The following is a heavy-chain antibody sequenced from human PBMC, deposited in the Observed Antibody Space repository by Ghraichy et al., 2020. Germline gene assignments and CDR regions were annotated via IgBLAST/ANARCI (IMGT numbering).Heavy chain of an antibody. Sequence: ASVKVSCKASGYTFTSYDINWVRQATGQGLEWMGWMNPNSGNTGYAQKFQGRVTMTRNTSISTAYMELSSLRSEDTAVYYCARGVKGSSSKKKPTYYYYGMDVWGQGTTVTVSS. V-gene: IGHV1-8*01. J-gene: IGHJ6*02. CDR3: ARGVKGSSSKKKPTYYYYGMDV. CDR2: MNPNSGNT. D-gene: IGHD6-6*01. CDR1: GYTFTSYD.